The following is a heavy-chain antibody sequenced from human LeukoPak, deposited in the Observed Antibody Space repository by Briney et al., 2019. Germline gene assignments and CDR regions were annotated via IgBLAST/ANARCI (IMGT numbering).Heavy chain of an antibody. CDR1: GYTFTGYY. CDR2: INCNSGGT. V-gene: IGHV1-2*02. Sequence: ASVKVSCKASGYTFTGYYIHWVRQAPGQGLEWMGWINCNSGGTKYAQKFQGRVTMTRDTSISTAYMELSRLRSDDTAVYYCARGGDWNDGDYWGQGTLVTVSS. J-gene: IGHJ4*02. CDR3: ARGGDWNDGDY. D-gene: IGHD1-1*01.